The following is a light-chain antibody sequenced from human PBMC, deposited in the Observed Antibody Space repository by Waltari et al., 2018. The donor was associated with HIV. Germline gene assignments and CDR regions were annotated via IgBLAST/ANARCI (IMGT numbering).Light chain of an antibody. Sequence: QSFLTQPPSASGTPGRRVVISCSGNTSNVGSNPVNWYRQVPGTAPKLLMFSNTPRPSGAPDRFSCSHSGTSASLAIKGLQSEDEADYYCAARDDSLNVWVFGGGTKLTVL. CDR3: AARDDSLNVWV. CDR2: SNT. V-gene: IGLV1-44*01. J-gene: IGLJ3*02. CDR1: TSNVGSNP.